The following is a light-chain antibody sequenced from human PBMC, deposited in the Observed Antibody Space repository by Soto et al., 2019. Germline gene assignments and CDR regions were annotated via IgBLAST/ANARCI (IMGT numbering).Light chain of an antibody. CDR1: KLGDKY. CDR3: QAWDSSKVI. Sequence: SYELTQQPSVSVSPGQTASITCSGDKLGDKYTCWYQQKPGQAPVLVIYQDNRRPSGIPERFSGSKSGNTATLAISGTQSMDEADYYCQAWDSSKVIFGGGTKLTVL. V-gene: IGLV3-1*01. CDR2: QDN. J-gene: IGLJ2*01.